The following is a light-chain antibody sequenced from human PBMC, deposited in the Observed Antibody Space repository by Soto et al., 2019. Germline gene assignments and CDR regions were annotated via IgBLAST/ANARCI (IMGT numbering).Light chain of an antibody. V-gene: IGKV3-20*01. J-gene: IGKJ4*01. CDR2: DAS. CDR3: EQYDSSPLT. CDR1: QSVSSNF. Sequence: EIVLTQSPGTLPLSPGERATLSCSASQSVSSNFLAWSQQKPGQAPRLLIYDASSRATGIPNRFSGSGSGTDFTLTISRLEPEDFGVYYWEQYDSSPLTFGGGTKVYSK.